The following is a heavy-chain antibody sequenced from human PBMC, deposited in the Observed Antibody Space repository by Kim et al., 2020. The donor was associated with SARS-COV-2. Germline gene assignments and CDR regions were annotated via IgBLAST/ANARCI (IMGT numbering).Heavy chain of an antibody. D-gene: IGHD3-10*01. V-gene: IGHV4-34*01. CDR3: ARGRPVLLWFGETSRYDY. CDR1: GGSFSGYY. Sequence: SETLSLTCAVYGGSFSGYYWSWIRQPPGKGLEWIGEINHSGSTNYNPSLKSRVTISVDTSKNQFSLKLSSVTAADTAVYYSARGRPVLLWFGETSRYDYWGQGTLVTVSS. CDR2: INHSGST. J-gene: IGHJ4*02.